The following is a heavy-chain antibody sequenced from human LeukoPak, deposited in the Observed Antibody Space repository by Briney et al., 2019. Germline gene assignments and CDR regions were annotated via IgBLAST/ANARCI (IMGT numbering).Heavy chain of an antibody. CDR1: GFTFSSYG. J-gene: IGHJ4*02. Sequence: GGFLRLSCAASGFTFSSYGMHWVRQAPGKGLEWVAFIRYDGSNKYYADSVKGRFTISRDNSKNTLYLQMNSLRAEDTAVYYCAKDYRRSQLLPPADFDYWGQGTLVTVSS. V-gene: IGHV3-30*02. D-gene: IGHD2-2*01. CDR2: IRYDGSNK. CDR3: AKDYRRSQLLPPADFDY.